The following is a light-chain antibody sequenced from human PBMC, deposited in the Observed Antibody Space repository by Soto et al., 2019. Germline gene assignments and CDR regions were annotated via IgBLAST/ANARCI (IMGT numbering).Light chain of an antibody. CDR3: QQYGSSSWT. CDR1: QSVSSSY. V-gene: IGKV3-20*01. Sequence: EIVLTQSPGTLSLSPGERATLSCRASQSVSSSYLAWYQQKPGQSPRLLIYGASSRATGIPDRFSGSVSGTRFTLTISRLEREDFAVYCCQQYGSSSWTCGQGTQVEIK. CDR2: GAS. J-gene: IGKJ1*01.